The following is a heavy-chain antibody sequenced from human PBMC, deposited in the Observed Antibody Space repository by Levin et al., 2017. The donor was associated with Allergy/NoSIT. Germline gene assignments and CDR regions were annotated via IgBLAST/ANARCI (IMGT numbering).Heavy chain of an antibody. J-gene: IGHJ3*02. Sequence: PGGSLRLSCAASGFTFDDYAMHWVRQAPGKGLEWVSGISWNSGSIGYADSVKGRFTISRDNAKNSLYLQMNSLRTEDTALYYCARDNIELPDAVDIRGDGTMVIVSS. CDR2: ISWNSGSI. D-gene: IGHD1-26*01. CDR3: ARDNIELPDAVDI. CDR1: GFTFDDYA. V-gene: IGHV3-9*01.